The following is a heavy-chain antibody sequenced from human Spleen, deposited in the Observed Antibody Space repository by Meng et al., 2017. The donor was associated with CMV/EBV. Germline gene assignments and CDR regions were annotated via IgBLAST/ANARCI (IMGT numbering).Heavy chain of an antibody. Sequence: GASLKISCKTSGYSFTSYWIGWVRQMPGKGLEWMGIFYPSDSSTRYSPSFRGQVTISADNSISTAYLHWNTLKASDTAMYYCVRLTTGSPSYWGQGTLVTVSS. CDR2: FYPSDSST. CDR1: GYSFTSYW. CDR3: VRLTTGSPSY. D-gene: IGHD4-11*01. V-gene: IGHV5-51*01. J-gene: IGHJ4*02.